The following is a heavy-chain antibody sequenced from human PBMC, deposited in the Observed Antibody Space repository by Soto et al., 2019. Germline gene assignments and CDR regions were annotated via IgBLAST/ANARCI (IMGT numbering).Heavy chain of an antibody. CDR2: IHHSGDT. D-gene: IGHD2-2*01. V-gene: IGHV4-59*03. J-gene: IGHJ4*02. Sequence: QVQLQESGPGLVKPSETLSLTCTVSGGSIINYYWSWIRQPPGMGLEWIGDIHHSGDTNSDPSLKSRVTISVDTSKNLLSLRLSSVTAADPAVYYCARYCVSAKCLDYWGQGTLVTVSS. CDR1: GGSIINYY. CDR3: ARYCVSAKCLDY.